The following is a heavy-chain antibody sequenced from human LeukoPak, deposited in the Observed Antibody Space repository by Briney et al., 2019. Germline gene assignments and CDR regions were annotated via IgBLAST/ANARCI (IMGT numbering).Heavy chain of an antibody. CDR1: GFTFTTYS. CDR2: ITSSSTSM. D-gene: IGHD5-18*01. Sequence: GGSLRLSCAASGFTFTTYSMNWVRQAPGKGLEWVSSITSSSTSMYYADSVKGRFTISRDNAKNSLYLQMNSLRAEDTAVYYCARDGGTRLKYSYGYGDYWGQGTLVTVSS. J-gene: IGHJ4*02. V-gene: IGHV3-21*01. CDR3: ARDGGTRLKYSYGYGDY.